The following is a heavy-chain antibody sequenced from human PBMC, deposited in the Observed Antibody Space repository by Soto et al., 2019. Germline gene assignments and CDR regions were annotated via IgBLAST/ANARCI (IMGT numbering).Heavy chain of an antibody. J-gene: IGHJ4*02. D-gene: IGHD4-17*01. CDR3: ASYGGNSVYFGY. CDR1: GGSISSGDYY. Sequence: QVQLQESGPGLVKPSQTLSLTCTVSGGSISSGDYYWSWIRQPPGKGLEWIGYIYYSGSTYYNPPPTSQVTISVDPPRSEFSLQLSSVTAADTAVYSCASYGGNSVYFGYWGQGTLVTVSS. V-gene: IGHV4-30-4*01. CDR2: IYYSGST.